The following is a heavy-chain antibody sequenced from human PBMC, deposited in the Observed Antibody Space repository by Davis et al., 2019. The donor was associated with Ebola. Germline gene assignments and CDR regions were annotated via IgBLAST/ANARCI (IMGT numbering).Heavy chain of an antibody. J-gene: IGHJ4*02. CDR3: ARDLGKTLADHADY. V-gene: IGHV1-18*01. Sequence: ASVTVSCKASGGTFSSYAISWVRQAPGQGLEWMGWINAGNGNTKYSQKFQGRVTITRDTSTSIAYMELRSLRSDDTAVYYCARDLGKTLADHADYWGQGTLVTVSS. D-gene: IGHD6-19*01. CDR2: INAGNGNT. CDR1: GGTFSSYA.